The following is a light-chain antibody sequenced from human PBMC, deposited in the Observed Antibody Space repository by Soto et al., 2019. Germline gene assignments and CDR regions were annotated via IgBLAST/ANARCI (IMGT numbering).Light chain of an antibody. V-gene: IGLV1-44*01. CDR2: SNN. J-gene: IGLJ3*02. Sequence: QSVLTQPPSASGTPGQRVTISCSGSSSNIGSNTVNWYQQLPGTAPKLLIYSNNQRPSGVPDRFSGSKSGTSASLAISGLQSEDEADYYCAAWDDSLSAWVFGGGTKHTVL. CDR3: AAWDDSLSAWV. CDR1: SSNIGSNT.